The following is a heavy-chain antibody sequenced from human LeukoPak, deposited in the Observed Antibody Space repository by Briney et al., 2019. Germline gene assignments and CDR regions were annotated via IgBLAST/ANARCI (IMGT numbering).Heavy chain of an antibody. CDR1: GFTFSSYW. Sequence: PGGSLRLSCAASGFTFSSYWMSWVRQAPGKGLEWVANIKQDESEKYYVDSVKGRFTISRDNAKNSLYLQMNSLRAEDTAVYYCARDRYYDFWSAYPRGLDPWGQGTLVTVSS. CDR2: IKQDESEK. J-gene: IGHJ5*02. V-gene: IGHV3-7*05. CDR3: ARDRYYDFWSAYPRGLDP. D-gene: IGHD3-3*01.